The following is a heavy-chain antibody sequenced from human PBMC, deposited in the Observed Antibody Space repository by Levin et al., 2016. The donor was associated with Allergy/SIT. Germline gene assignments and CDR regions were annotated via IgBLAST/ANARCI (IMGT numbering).Heavy chain of an antibody. D-gene: IGHD2-21*01. V-gene: IGHV3-48*02. J-gene: IGHJ6*02. Sequence: GGSLRLSCAASGFTFSSYSMNWVRQAPGKGLEWVSYISSSSSTIYYADSVKGRFTISRDNAKNSLYLQMNSLRDEDTAVYYCAREGLVFGGGLKPKYYYYGMDVWGQGTTVTVSS. CDR1: GFTFSSYS. CDR3: AREGLVFGGGLKPKYYYYGMDV. CDR2: ISSSSSTI.